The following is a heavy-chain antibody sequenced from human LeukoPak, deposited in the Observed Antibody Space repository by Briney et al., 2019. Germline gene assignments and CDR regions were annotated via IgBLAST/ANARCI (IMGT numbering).Heavy chain of an antibody. J-gene: IGHJ4*02. CDR2: IHPDSSDK. V-gene: IGHV3-7*03. Sequence: GGSLRLSCEASGFTFRHSWQSWIRQTPGKGLEWVANIHPDSSDKFYVDSMEGRFTISRDNTKNSLYLQIDNARLDDTGLYYCTRLPRETAGDYWGQGVPVIVSS. D-gene: IGHD1-14*01. CDR3: TRLPRETAGDY. CDR1: GFTFRHSW.